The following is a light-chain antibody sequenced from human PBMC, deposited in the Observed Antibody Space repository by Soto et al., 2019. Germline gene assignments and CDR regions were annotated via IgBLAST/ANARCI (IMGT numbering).Light chain of an antibody. J-gene: IGKJ2*01. CDR1: QSISNW. Sequence: DIQMTQSPSILSASVGDRVTITCRASQSISNWLAWYQQKPGRAPKVLIYDASSLQSGVPSRFSGSGSGTEFTPTINSLQPDDIATYYCQQYKSYSYTFGQGTNLEI. V-gene: IGKV1-5*01. CDR2: DAS. CDR3: QQYKSYSYT.